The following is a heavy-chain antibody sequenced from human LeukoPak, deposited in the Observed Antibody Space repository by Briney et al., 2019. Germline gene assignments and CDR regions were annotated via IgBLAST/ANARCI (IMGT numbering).Heavy chain of an antibody. CDR3: AILGDGGWYGFAY. CDR1: GFTFSSYW. J-gene: IGHJ4*02. D-gene: IGHD6-19*01. Sequence: GGSLRLSCAASGFTFSSYWMSWVRQAPGKGLEWVANIKQDGSEKYYVDSVKGRFTISRDNAKNSLYLQMNSLRAEDTAVYYCAILGDGGWYGFAYWGQGALVTVSS. CDR2: IKQDGSEK. V-gene: IGHV3-7*01.